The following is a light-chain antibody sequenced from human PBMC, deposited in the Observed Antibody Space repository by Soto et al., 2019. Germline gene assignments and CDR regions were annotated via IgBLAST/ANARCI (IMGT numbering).Light chain of an antibody. Sequence: EIVLTQSPGTLSLSPGERDTLSCRASQSVTSGYLAWYQQQPNQAPRLLIYGASYRATDIPDRFSGGGSGTDFTLTISRLEPEDFAVYYCQHYSSSPPAITFGQGTRLEIK. V-gene: IGKV3-20*01. J-gene: IGKJ5*01. CDR2: GAS. CDR1: QSVTSGY. CDR3: QHYSSSPPAIT.